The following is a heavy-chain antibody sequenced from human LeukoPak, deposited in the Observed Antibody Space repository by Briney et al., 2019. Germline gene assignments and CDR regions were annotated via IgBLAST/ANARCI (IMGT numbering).Heavy chain of an antibody. CDR3: ARVRRSGGTCYFDY. Sequence: GGSLRLSCAASGFIFSSYAMNWVRQAPGKGLEWVSTISGGDTSTFYADSVKGRFTISRDNPKNSLYLQMNSLRAEDTAVYYCARVRRSGGTCYFDYWGQGTLVTVSS. D-gene: IGHD2-15*01. CDR2: ISGGDTST. V-gene: IGHV3-23*01. CDR1: GFIFSSYA. J-gene: IGHJ4*02.